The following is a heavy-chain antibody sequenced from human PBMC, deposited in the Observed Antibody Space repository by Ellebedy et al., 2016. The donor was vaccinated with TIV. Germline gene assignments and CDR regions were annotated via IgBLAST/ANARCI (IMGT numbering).Heavy chain of an antibody. V-gene: IGHV4-4*02. D-gene: IGHD3-22*01. CDR2: IYHSGST. Sequence: SETLSLXXAVSGGSISSSNWWSWVRQPPGKGLEWIGEIYHSGSTNYNPSLKSRVTISVDKSKNQFSLKLSSVTAADTAVYYCARGDSSGYEGDAFDIWGQGTMVTVSS. CDR1: GGSISSSNW. J-gene: IGHJ3*02. CDR3: ARGDSSGYEGDAFDI.